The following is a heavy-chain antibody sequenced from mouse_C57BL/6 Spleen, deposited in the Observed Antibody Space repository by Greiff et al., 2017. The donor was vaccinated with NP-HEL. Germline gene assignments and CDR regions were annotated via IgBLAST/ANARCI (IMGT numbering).Heavy chain of an antibody. CDR3: ARYMYYSNYFDY. D-gene: IGHD2-5*01. J-gene: IGHJ2*01. CDR1: GYTFTSYW. CDR2: IDPSDSET. Sequence: QVHVKQPGAELVRPGSSVKLSCKASGYTFTSYWMHWVKQRPIQGLEWIGNIDPSDSETHYNQKFKDKATLTVDKSSSTAYMQLSSLTSEDSAVYYCARYMYYSNYFDYWGQGTTLTVSS. V-gene: IGHV1-52*01.